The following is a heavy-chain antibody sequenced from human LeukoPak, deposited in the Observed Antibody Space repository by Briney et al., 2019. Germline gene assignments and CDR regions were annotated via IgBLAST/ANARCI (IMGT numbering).Heavy chain of an antibody. Sequence: SETLSLTCTVSGGSIRYYYWSWIRQSPGKGLEWIGYIYYNGSTNYNPSLKSRVTISVDMTKNQFSLKMSSVTAADTAVYYCARKGGLFDYWGQGRLVTVSS. D-gene: IGHD2-15*01. V-gene: IGHV4-59*01. J-gene: IGHJ4*02. CDR3: ARKGGLFDY. CDR2: IYYNGST. CDR1: GGSIRYYY.